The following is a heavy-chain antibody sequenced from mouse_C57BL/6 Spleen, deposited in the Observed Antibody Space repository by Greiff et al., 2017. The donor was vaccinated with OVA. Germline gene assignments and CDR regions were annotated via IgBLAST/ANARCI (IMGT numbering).Heavy chain of an antibody. CDR2: ISDGGSYT. CDR3: ARDQGNWVDY. Sequence: EVKLVESGGGLVKPGGSLKLSCAASGFTFSSYAMSWVRQTPEKRLEWVATISDGGSYTYYPDNVKGRFTISRDNAKNNLYLQMSHLKSEDTAMYYCARDQGNWVDYWGQGTTLTVSS. D-gene: IGHD4-1*01. J-gene: IGHJ2*01. V-gene: IGHV5-4*01. CDR1: GFTFSSYA.